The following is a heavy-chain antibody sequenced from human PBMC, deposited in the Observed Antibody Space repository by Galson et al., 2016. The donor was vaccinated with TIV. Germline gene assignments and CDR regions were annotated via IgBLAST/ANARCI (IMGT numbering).Heavy chain of an antibody. D-gene: IGHD1-7*01. V-gene: IGHV4-39*01. CDR1: GGSLSSSTYY. CDR3: ARQREWELGAFDI. Sequence: SETLSLTCTVSGGSLSSSTYYWGWIRQAPGKGLEWIGSSYYSGDTYYNPSLKSRLTVSVDTSKNHFSLKLNGVTATDTAVYYCARQREWELGAFDIWGQGTMVTVSS. J-gene: IGHJ3*02. CDR2: SYYSGDT.